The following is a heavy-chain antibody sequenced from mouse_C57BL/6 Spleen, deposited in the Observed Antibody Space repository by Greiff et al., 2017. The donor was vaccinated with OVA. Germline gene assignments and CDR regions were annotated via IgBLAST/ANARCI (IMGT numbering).Heavy chain of an antibody. Sequence: VQLQQSGPGLVKPSQSLSLTCSVTGYSITSGYYWNWIRQFPGNKLEWMGYISYDGSNNYNPSLKNRISITRDTSKNQFFLKLNSVTTEDTATYYCARDSYYGSPDYWGQGTTLTVSS. D-gene: IGHD1-1*01. CDR1: GYSITSGYY. V-gene: IGHV3-6*01. J-gene: IGHJ2*01. CDR3: ARDSYYGSPDY. CDR2: ISYDGSN.